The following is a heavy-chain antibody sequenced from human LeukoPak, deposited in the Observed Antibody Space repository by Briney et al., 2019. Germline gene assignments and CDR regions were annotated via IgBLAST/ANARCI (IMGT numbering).Heavy chain of an antibody. D-gene: IGHD3-10*01. CDR3: ARYYYGSGSYDY. Sequence: SETLSLTCTVSGGSISSSSYYWGWIRQPPGKGLEWIGSIYYSGSTNYNPSLKSRVTISVDKSKNQFSLKLSSVTAADTAVYYCARYYYGSGSYDYWGQGTLVTVSS. V-gene: IGHV4-39*07. CDR1: GGSISSSSYY. CDR2: IYYSGST. J-gene: IGHJ4*02.